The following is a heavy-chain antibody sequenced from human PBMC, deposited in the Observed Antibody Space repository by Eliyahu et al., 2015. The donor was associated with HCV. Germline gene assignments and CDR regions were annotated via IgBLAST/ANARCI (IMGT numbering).Heavy chain of an antibody. CDR2: ISYDGSNK. J-gene: IGHJ4*02. CDR1: GFTFSSYG. CDR3: AKDNLLNVIVVVNIDY. Sequence: QVQLVESGGGVVQPGRSLRLSCAASGFTFSSYGMHWVRQAPGKGLGWVAVISYDGSNKYYADSVKGRFTISRDNSKNTLYLQMNSLRAEDTAVYYCAKDNLLNVIVVVNIDYWGQGTLVTVSS. V-gene: IGHV3-30*18. D-gene: IGHD3-22*01.